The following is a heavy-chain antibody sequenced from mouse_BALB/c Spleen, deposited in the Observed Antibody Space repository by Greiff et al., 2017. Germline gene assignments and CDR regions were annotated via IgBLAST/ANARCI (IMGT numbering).Heavy chain of an antibody. CDR1: GYTFTSYV. V-gene: IGHV1-14*01. Sequence: VQLQQSGPELAKPGASVKMSCKASGYTFTSYVMHWVKQKPGQGLEWIGYINPYNDGTKYNEKFKGKATLTSDKSSSTAYMELSSLTSEDSAVYYCATESSFYAMDYWGQGTSVTVSA. J-gene: IGHJ4*01. CDR2: INPYNDGT. CDR3: ATESSFYAMDY.